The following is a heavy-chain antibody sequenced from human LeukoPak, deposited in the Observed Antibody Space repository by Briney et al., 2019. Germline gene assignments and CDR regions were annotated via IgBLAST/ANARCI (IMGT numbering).Heavy chain of an antibody. CDR1: GGSFSGYY. Sequence: SETLSLTCAVYGGSFSGYYWNWIRQPPGKGLEWIGEINHSGSTNYNPSLKSRVTISVDRSKSQFSLKLSSVTAADTAVYYCASPSVPAAMRAFDIWGQGTVVTVSS. CDR3: ASPSVPAAMRAFDI. CDR2: INHSGST. J-gene: IGHJ3*02. D-gene: IGHD2-2*01. V-gene: IGHV4-34*01.